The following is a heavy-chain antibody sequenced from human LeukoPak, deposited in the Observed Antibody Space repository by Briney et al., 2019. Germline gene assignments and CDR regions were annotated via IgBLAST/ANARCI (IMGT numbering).Heavy chain of an antibody. V-gene: IGHV3-30*18. D-gene: IGHD6-13*01. CDR2: ISYDGSNK. CDR3: AKDSVSSWEGDFDY. CDR1: GFTFSSYG. Sequence: GRSLRPSCAASGFTFSSYGMHWVRQAPGKGLEWVAVISYDGSNKYYADSVKGRFTISRDNSKNTLYLQMNSLRAEDTAVYYCAKDSVSSWEGDFDYWGQGTLVTVSS. J-gene: IGHJ4*02.